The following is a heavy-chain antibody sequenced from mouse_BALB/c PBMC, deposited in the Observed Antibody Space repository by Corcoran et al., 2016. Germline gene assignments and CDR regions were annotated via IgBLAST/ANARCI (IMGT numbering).Heavy chain of an antibody. CDR1: GYMFTDYF. V-gene: IGHV1-26*01. Sequence: EVQLQPSGPELVKPGTSVKMSCMASGYMFTDYFVKWVKQCHGQSLEWIGDINPKNGDTFYNQKFKGKATLTVDRSSRTAYMQFNSLTSEESAVYFCVRGYDCHYYFSDYWGQGTTLTVSS. D-gene: IGHD2-3*01. CDR3: VRGYDCHYYFSDY. J-gene: IGHJ2*01. CDR2: INPKNGDT.